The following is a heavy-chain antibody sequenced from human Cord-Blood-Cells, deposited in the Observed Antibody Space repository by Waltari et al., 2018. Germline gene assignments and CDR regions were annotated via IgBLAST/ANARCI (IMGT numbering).Heavy chain of an antibody. CDR2: ISAYKGNT. D-gene: IGHD2-2*01. CDR1: GYTFTSYG. Sequence: QSGAEVKKPGASVKVSCKASGYTFTSYGISWVRQAPGQGLEWMEWISAYKGNTNYAQKLQGRVTMTTGTSTSMAHMELRSMRSDDTAVYYCARDCTYGSSTSCYNWFDPWGQGTLVTVSS. J-gene: IGHJ5*02. V-gene: IGHV1-18*04. CDR3: ARDCTYGSSTSCYNWFDP.